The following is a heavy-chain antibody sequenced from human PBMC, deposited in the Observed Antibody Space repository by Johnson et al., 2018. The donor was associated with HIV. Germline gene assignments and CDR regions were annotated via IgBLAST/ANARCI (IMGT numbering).Heavy chain of an antibody. CDR1: GFTVSSNH. Sequence: VQLVESGGGLIQPGGSLRLSCAASGFTVSSNHMRWVRQAPGKGLEWVSVIYSGGSTYYADSVKGRFTISRDNAKNSLYLQMNSLRAEDTAVYYCARDGGYNLWSGWPPGAFDFWGQGTMVTVSS. CDR2: IYSGGST. D-gene: IGHD3-3*01. J-gene: IGHJ3*01. CDR3: ARDGGYNLWSGWPPGAFDF. V-gene: IGHV3-53*01.